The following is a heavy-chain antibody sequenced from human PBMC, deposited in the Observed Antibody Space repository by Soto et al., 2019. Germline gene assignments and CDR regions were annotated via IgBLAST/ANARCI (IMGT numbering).Heavy chain of an antibody. CDR2: ISGSGGST. V-gene: IGHV3-23*01. CDR3: AKPRTGVVTASAFDY. J-gene: IGHJ4*02. CDR1: GFTFSSYA. D-gene: IGHD2-21*02. Sequence: HPGGSLRLSCAASGFTFSSYAMSWVRQAPGKGLEWVSAISGSGGSTYYADSVKGRFTISRDNSKNTLYLQMNSLRAEDTAVYYCAKPRTGVVTASAFDYWGQGTLVTVSS.